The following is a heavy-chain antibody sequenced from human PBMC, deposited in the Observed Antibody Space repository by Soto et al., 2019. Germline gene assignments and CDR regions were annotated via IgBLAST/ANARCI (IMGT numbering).Heavy chain of an antibody. CDR1: GFSFGRCT. CDR2: ITCILSTL. J-gene: IGHJ5*02. V-gene: IGHV3-48*02. CDR3: ASDNGMAGSFDT. D-gene: IGHD2-8*01. Sequence: PGVPLRLSCAVSGFSFGRCTLNWVRQAAGKGLYWVSYITCILSTLYYADSFKLRITISRDIAKNTLYLQMNSQRDEVPAIYYFASDNGMAGSFDTWGQGTLVS.